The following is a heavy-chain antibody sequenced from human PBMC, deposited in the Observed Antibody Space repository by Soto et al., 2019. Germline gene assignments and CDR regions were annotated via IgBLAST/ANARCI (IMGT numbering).Heavy chain of an antibody. Sequence: TSETLSLTCTVSGGSISSGGYYWSWIRQHPGKGLEWIGYIYYSGSTYYNPSLKSRVTISVDTSKNQFSLKLSSVTAADTAVYYCARGRIQLWKNYFDYWGQGTLVTVSS. CDR1: GGSISSGGYY. D-gene: IGHD5-18*01. CDR2: IYYSGST. J-gene: IGHJ4*02. V-gene: IGHV4-31*03. CDR3: ARGRIQLWKNYFDY.